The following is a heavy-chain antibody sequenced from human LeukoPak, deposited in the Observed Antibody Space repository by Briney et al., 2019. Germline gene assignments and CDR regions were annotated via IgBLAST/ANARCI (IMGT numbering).Heavy chain of an antibody. J-gene: IGHJ4*02. CDR1: GFTFSSYA. D-gene: IGHD5-24*01. CDR2: ISGSGGST. V-gene: IGHV3-23*01. Sequence: GASLRLSWAASGFTFSSYAMSWVRQAPEKGLEWVSAISGSGGSTYYADSVKGRFTISRDNSKNTLYLQMNSLRAEDTAVYYCAKDKAVEMATMFDYWGQGTLVTVSS. CDR3: AKDKAVEMATMFDY.